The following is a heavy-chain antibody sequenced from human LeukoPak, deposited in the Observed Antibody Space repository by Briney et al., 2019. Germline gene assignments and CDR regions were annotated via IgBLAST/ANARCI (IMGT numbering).Heavy chain of an antibody. V-gene: IGHV4-39*01. CDR1: GGSISSRSYY. CDR2: IYYSGST. Sequence: PSETLSLTCTVSGGSISSRSYYWGWIRQPPGKGLEWIGSIYYSGSTYYNPSLKSRVTISADTSKNQFSLKLTSVTAADTAVYYCARVMITTTFYFDYWGQGTLVTVSS. J-gene: IGHJ4*02. CDR3: ARVMITTTFYFDY. D-gene: IGHD3-16*01.